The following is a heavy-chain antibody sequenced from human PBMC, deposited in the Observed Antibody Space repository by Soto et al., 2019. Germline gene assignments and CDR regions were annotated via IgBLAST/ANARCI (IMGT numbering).Heavy chain of an antibody. Sequence: PGESLKISCNGSGYRFSSYWIAWVRQMPGKGLEWMGIIYPGDSDTRYSPSFQGQVTFSVDKSNSTAYLQWSSLKASDTAIYYCARQGSNGAYYYYGTDVWGQGTTVTVSS. CDR1: GYRFSSYW. CDR2: IYPGDSDT. CDR3: ARQGSNGAYYYYGTDV. V-gene: IGHV5-51*01. D-gene: IGHD2-8*01. J-gene: IGHJ6*02.